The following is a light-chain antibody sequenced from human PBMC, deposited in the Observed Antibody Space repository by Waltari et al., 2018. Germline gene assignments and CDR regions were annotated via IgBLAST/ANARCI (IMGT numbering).Light chain of an antibody. CDR1: QNLNSH. CDR3: QQRDHWPPGAT. V-gene: IGKV3-11*01. J-gene: IGKJ3*01. CDR2: DAS. Sequence: EIVLTQSPGTLSLSPGERATLSCRASQNLNSHLAWYQQRLGQAPRLLIYDASKRATGSPARFSGSGSGTDFTLTITSLEPEDFAVYYCQQRDHWPPGATFGPGTKVDIK.